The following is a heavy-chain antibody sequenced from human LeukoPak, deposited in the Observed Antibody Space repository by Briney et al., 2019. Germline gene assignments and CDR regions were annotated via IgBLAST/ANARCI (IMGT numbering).Heavy chain of an antibody. CDR3: AKVFYYYGSGSYYPYYYYMDV. CDR1: GFTFSSYA. D-gene: IGHD3-10*01. J-gene: IGHJ6*03. V-gene: IGHV3-23*01. CDR2: ISGSGGST. Sequence: PGGSLRLSCAASGFTFSSYAMSWVRQAPGKGLEWVSAISGSGGSTYYADSVKGRFTISRDNSKNTLYLQTNSLRAEDTAVYYCAKVFYYYGSGSYYPYYYYMDVWGKGTTVTVSS.